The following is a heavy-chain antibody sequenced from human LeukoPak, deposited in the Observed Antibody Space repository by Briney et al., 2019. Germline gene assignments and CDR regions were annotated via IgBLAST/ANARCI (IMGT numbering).Heavy chain of an antibody. V-gene: IGHV3-23*01. CDR1: GFNFRSYA. CDR2: IRSGGENA. CDR3: AILSWDGRGSFY. Sequence: GGSLRVSCAASGFNFRSYAMSWVRQAPGKGLEWVSAIRSGGENAYYADSVRGRFTISRDNSRGTLSLQMNSLRAEDTAVYFCAILSWDGRGSFYWGQGTLVTVSS. J-gene: IGHJ4*02. D-gene: IGHD2/OR15-2a*01.